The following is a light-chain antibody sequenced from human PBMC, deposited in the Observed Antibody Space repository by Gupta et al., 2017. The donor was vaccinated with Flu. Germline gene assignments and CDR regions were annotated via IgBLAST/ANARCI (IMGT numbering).Light chain of an antibody. V-gene: IGLV2-11*01. J-gene: IGLJ2*01. CDR3: CSYAGSYTFV. CDR1: GSDVGGYNY. Sequence: QSALTQPRSVSGSPGPSVTIFCTGTGSDVGGYNYVSWYRQHPGEAPKLILSDVSKRPAGVPDRFSGSKAGNTASLTISGLQGEDEADYYCCSYAGSYTFVFGGGTKLTVL. CDR2: DVS.